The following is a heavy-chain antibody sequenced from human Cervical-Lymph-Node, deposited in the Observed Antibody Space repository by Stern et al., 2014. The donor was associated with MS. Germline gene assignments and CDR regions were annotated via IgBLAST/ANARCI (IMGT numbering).Heavy chain of an antibody. J-gene: IGHJ4*02. CDR2: IHPGDSET. CDR1: GDSFTTSW. V-gene: IGHV5-51*01. Sequence: EVQLVESGAEVKKPGESLKISCKGSGDSFTTSWIGWVRQMPGKGLEWMGVIHPGDSETRYSPSFQGQVTISADKSISTAYLQWSSLKASDTAMYYCATYDDFWGSYRDYWGQGTLVTVSS. CDR3: ATYDDFWGSYRDY. D-gene: IGHD3-16*02.